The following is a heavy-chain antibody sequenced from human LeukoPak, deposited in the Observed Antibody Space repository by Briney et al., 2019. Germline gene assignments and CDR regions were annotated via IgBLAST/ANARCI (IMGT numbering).Heavy chain of an antibody. V-gene: IGHV4-39*07. D-gene: IGHD4-23*01. J-gene: IGHJ4*02. Sequence: SETLSLTCIVSGGSISSSNYYWGWTRQSPGKGLEWIGSIYSRGSTYYNPSLKSRVIVSSDMSKNQFSLMLNSVPAADTAVYYCARDRGRATVGHLDYWGQGTLVTVSS. CDR2: IYSRGST. CDR3: ARDRGRATVGHLDY. CDR1: GGSISSSNYY.